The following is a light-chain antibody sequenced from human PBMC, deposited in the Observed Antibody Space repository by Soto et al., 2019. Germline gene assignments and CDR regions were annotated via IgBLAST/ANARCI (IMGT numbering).Light chain of an antibody. V-gene: IGKV1-39*01. CDR3: QQSYSLPWT. Sequence: DIQMTQSPSSLSASVGDRVTITCRASQSISSYLNWYQQKPGKAPNLLIYAASTLQSGVPSRFSGSGSGTDFTLTISSLQPEDFATYYCQQSYSLPWTFGQGTKV. CDR1: QSISSY. CDR2: AAS. J-gene: IGKJ1*01.